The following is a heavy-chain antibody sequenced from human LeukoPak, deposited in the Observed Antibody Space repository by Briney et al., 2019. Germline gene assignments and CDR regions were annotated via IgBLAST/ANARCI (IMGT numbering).Heavy chain of an antibody. CDR1: GFTFRRYG. CDR3: AKVRWFGPHNWFDP. Sequence: PGGTLRLSCAASGFTFRRYGMNWVRQAPGKGLEWVSAISGSGGSTYYGDSVKGRFTISRDNSKNTLYLQMNSLRAEDTAVYYCAKVRWFGPHNWFDPWGQGTLVTVSS. D-gene: IGHD3-10*01. V-gene: IGHV3-23*01. CDR2: ISGSGGST. J-gene: IGHJ5*02.